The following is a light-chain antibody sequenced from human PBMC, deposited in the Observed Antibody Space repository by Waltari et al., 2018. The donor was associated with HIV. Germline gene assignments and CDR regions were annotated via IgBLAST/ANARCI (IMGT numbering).Light chain of an antibody. J-gene: IGLJ3*02. CDR2: DVS. CDR1: SRDVGAYNS. V-gene: IGLV2-11*01. CDR3: CSYAGSYTRV. Sequence: QSALTQPRSVSGSPGQSVTISCTRTSRDVGAYNSVSWYQQHPGKAPKVIISDVSKRPSGVPDRFSGSKSGNTASLTISGLQAEDEADYYCCSYAGSYTRVFGGGTKLTVL.